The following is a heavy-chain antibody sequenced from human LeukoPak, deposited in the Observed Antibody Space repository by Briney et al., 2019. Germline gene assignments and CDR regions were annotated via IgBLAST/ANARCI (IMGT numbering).Heavy chain of an antibody. Sequence: GGSLRLSCAASGFTFSSYWMSWVRQAPGKGLEWVANIKQGGSEKYYVDSVKGRFTISRDNAKNSLYLRMNSLRAEDTAVYYCASSTTKGPYYYYGMDVWGQGTTVTVSS. CDR2: IKQGGSEK. J-gene: IGHJ6*02. D-gene: IGHD4-11*01. V-gene: IGHV3-7*01. CDR1: GFTFSSYW. CDR3: ASSTTKGPYYYYGMDV.